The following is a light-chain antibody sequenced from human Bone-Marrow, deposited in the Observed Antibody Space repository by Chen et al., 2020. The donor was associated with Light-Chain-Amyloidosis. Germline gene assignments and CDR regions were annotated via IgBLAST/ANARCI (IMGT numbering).Light chain of an antibody. CDR1: QSISSY. J-gene: IGKJ4*01. V-gene: IGKV1-39*01. CDR3: PQCYSSLLLT. CDR2: AAS. Sequence: DIQMIQSPSSLSASVGDRVTITCRASQSISSYVNWYQLKPGKAPRLLIFAASSLQSAVPSMFSGGGSGTDFTRTISSLQPEDYATYFCPQCYSSLLLTFGGGTKVEIK.